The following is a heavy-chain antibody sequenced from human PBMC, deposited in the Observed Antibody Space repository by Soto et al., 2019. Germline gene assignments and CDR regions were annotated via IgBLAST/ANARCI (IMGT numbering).Heavy chain of an antibody. V-gene: IGHV4-34*01. J-gene: IGHJ4*02. Sequence: ETLSLTCAVYGGSFSGYYWSWIRQPPGKGLEWIGEINHSGSTNYNPSLKSRVTISVDTSKNQFSLKLSSVTAADTAVYYCARGYQYYYGSGSYYKSVYAYWGQGTLVTVSS. CDR1: GGSFSGYY. D-gene: IGHD3-10*01. CDR2: INHSGST. CDR3: ARGYQYYYGSGSYYKSVYAY.